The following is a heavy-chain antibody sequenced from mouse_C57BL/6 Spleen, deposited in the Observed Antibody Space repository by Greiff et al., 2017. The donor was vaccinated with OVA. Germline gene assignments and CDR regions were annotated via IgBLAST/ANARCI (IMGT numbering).Heavy chain of an antibody. CDR1: GFTFTDYY. V-gene: IGHV7-3*01. D-gene: IGHD1-1*01. Sequence: DVMLVESGGGLVQPGGSLSLSCAASGFTFTDYYMSWVRQPPGKALEWLGFIRNKANGYTTEYSASVKGRFTISRDNSQSILYLQMNSLRAEDSATYYCARSHYYCSRDFDYWGQGTTRTVSS. CDR2: IRNKANGYTT. J-gene: IGHJ2*01. CDR3: ARSHYYCSRDFDY.